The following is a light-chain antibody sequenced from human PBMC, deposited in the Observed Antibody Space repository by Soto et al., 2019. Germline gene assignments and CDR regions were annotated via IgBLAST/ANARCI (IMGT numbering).Light chain of an antibody. Sequence: DIQMTQSPSTLSAFVGYRVTITCVASQSVNSWLAWYQQRPGKAPKLLIYDASTLESGVPSRFSGSGSGTEFTLTISSLQPDDFATYYCHQYNSYHTFGGGTMVDIK. CDR1: QSVNSW. V-gene: IGKV1-5*01. CDR2: DAS. J-gene: IGKJ4*01. CDR3: HQYNSYHT.